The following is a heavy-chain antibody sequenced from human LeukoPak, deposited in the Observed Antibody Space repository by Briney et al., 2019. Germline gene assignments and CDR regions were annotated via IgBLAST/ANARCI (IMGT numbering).Heavy chain of an antibody. J-gene: IGHJ5*02. D-gene: IGHD3-10*01. CDR1: GATLSTFW. CDR2: NNPDGSLV. CDR3: AFDFGGYSDT. Sequence: PGGSLRLCCAVSGATLSTFWIHSVRQVPGKGPAWVSRNNPDGSLVDGADSVGGGFTISRDNARDTLYLQMNSLRVEDTGMYYGAFDFGGYSDTWGQGTMVTVSS. V-gene: IGHV3-74*01.